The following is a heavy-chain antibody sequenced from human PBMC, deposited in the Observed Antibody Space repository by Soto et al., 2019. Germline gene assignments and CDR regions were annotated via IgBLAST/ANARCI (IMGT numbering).Heavy chain of an antibody. Sequence: SETLSLTCTVSGGSISSYYWSWIRQPPGKGLEWIGYIYYSGSTNYNPSLKSRVTISVDTSKNQFSLKLSSVTAADTAVYYCATLPLGELRDYWGQGTLVTVSS. D-gene: IGHD1-7*01. CDR2: IYYSGST. CDR3: ATLPLGELRDY. CDR1: GGSISSYY. V-gene: IGHV4-59*01. J-gene: IGHJ4*02.